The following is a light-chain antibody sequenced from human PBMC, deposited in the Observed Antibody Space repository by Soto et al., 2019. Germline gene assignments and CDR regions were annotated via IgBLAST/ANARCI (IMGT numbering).Light chain of an antibody. CDR2: TNN. V-gene: IGLV1-44*01. CDR3: ATWDDSRNGV. J-gene: IGLJ1*01. Sequence: QSVLTQPPSASGTPGQRIIISCSGSTSNIESPPVNWFQQVPGAAPKLLIKTNNQRPSGVPDRFSGSKSGASASLAISGLQSEDEATYYCATWDDSRNGVFGSGTKVTVL. CDR1: TSNIESPP.